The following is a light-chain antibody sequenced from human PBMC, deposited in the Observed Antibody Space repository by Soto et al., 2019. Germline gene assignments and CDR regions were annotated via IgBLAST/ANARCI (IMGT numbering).Light chain of an antibody. CDR2: KAS. CDR3: QQYNSYSPT. J-gene: IGKJ1*01. Sequence: DIQMTQSPSSLSASVGDRVTITCRASQTISSYLNWYQHKPGKAPNLLIYKASRLESGVPSRFSGSGSETEFTLTISGLQPGDSATYYCQQYNSYSPTFGQGTKVDIK. V-gene: IGKV1-5*03. CDR1: QTISSY.